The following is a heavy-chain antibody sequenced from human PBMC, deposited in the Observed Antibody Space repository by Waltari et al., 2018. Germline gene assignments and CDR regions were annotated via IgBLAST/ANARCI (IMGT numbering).Heavy chain of an antibody. V-gene: IGHV4-39*01. CDR2: VCYSGGT. D-gene: IGHD4-17*01. J-gene: IGHJ3*02. CDR3: ARHCVAYGGAFDI. CDR1: GGSFRSDNYY. Sequence: QLQLQESGPGLVRPSETLSLTCTVSGGSFRSDNYYWGWLRQPPGKGLEWIGSVCYSGGTYYNKSLKSRVSISADTSRNQFSLELSSVTAADTSLYFCARHCVAYGGAFDIWGQGTMVTVSS.